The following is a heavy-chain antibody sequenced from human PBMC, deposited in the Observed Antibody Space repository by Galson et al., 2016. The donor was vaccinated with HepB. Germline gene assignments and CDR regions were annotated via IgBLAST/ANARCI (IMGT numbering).Heavy chain of an antibody. CDR1: EFTFRIYS. Sequence: SLRLSCAASEFTFRIYSFNWVRQAPGKGLEWISYISDSSHTIEYADSVKGRFTISRDDAKNSVYLHMDRLRDEDTALYYCARDVPIAEADYWGQGTLVTVSS. CDR3: ARDVPIAEADY. CDR2: ISDSSHTI. D-gene: IGHD1-14*01. J-gene: IGHJ4*02. V-gene: IGHV3-48*02.